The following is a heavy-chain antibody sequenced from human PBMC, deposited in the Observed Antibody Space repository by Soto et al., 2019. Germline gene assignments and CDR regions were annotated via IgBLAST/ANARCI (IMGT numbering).Heavy chain of an antibody. Sequence: ASVKVSCKVSGYTLTELSMHWVRQAPGKGLEWMGGFDPEDGETIYAQKFQGRVTMTEETSTDTAYMELSSRRSEDTAVYYCATKVGFGDLPYYYYYMDVWGKGTTVTVSS. V-gene: IGHV1-24*01. CDR2: FDPEDGET. CDR1: GYTLTELS. D-gene: IGHD3-10*01. J-gene: IGHJ6*03. CDR3: ATKVGFGDLPYYYYYMDV.